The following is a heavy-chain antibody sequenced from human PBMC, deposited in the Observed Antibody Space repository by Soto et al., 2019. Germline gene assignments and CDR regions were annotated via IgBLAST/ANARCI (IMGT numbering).Heavy chain of an antibody. V-gene: IGHV3-23*01. Sequence: GGSLRLSCAASGFTFSSYAMSWVRQAPGKGLEWVSAISGSGGSTYYADSVKGLFTISRDNSKNTLYLQMNSLRTEDTAVYYCAKDTPLHDYGDRDAFDIWGQGTMVTVSS. CDR2: ISGSGGST. CDR1: GFTFSSYA. J-gene: IGHJ3*02. CDR3: AKDTPLHDYGDRDAFDI. D-gene: IGHD4-17*01.